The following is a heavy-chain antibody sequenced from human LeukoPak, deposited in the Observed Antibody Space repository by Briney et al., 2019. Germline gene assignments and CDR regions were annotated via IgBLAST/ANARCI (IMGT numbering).Heavy chain of an antibody. J-gene: IGHJ4*01. V-gene: IGHV3-30-3*01. CDR2: ISYDGSNK. CDR1: GFTLSSYA. CDR3: ATGYSGYDQLYYFDY. Sequence: GGSLRLSCAASGFTLSSYAMHWVSQAPGRGLEWVAVISYDGSNKYYADSVKGRFTISRDNSKNTLYLQMNSLRAEDTAVYYCATGYSGYDQLYYFDYWGHGPLVTVSS. D-gene: IGHD5-12*01.